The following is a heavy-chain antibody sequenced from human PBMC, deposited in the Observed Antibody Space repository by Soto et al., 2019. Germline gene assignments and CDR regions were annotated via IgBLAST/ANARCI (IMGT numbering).Heavy chain of an antibody. J-gene: IGHJ4*02. CDR2: IVVGSGNT. V-gene: IGHV1-58*01. CDR3: AADFDDFWSGYSFYY. D-gene: IGHD3-3*01. Sequence: SAMVSSNASGFTFTSSAVQWVRHARGQRLEWIGWIVVGSGNTNYAQKFQERVTITRDMSTSTAYMELSSMTSEDTAVYYCAADFDDFWSGYSFYYWGQGTLVTVSS. CDR1: GFTFTSSA.